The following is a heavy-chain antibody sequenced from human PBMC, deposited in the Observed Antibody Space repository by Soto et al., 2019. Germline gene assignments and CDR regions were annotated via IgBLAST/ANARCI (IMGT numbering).Heavy chain of an antibody. J-gene: IGHJ6*02. V-gene: IGHV4-34*01. CDR3: ARFPREMATNANRRYYGMDV. CDR1: GGSFSGYY. CDR2: INHSGST. Sequence: SETLSLTCAVYGGSFSGYYWSWIRQPPGKGLEWIGEINHSGSTNYNPSLKSRVTISVDTSKNQFSLKLSSVTAADTAVYYCARFPREMATNANRRYYGMDVWGQGTTVTVSS. D-gene: IGHD5-12*01.